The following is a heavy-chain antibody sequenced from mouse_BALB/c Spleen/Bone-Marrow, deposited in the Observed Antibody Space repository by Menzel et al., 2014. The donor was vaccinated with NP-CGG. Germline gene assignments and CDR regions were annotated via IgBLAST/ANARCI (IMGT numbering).Heavy chain of an antibody. Sequence: EVQLVESGGGLVQPGGSRKLSCAASGFTFSSFGMHWVRQAPEKGLEWVAYISSGSSTIYYAGTVKGRFTISRDNPKNTLFLQMTSLRSEDTAMYYCATGTRAMDYWGQGTSVTVSS. CDR3: ATGTRAMDY. V-gene: IGHV5-17*02. CDR2: ISSGSSTI. J-gene: IGHJ4*01. CDR1: GFTFSSFG. D-gene: IGHD4-1*01.